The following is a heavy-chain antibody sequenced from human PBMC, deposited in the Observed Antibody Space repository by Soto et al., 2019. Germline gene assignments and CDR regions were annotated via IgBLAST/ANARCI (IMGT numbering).Heavy chain of an antibody. CDR2: IYSGGST. D-gene: IGHD1-26*01. V-gene: IGHV3-66*02. CDR3: AKAWELLHYYYGMDV. Sequence: GGSLRLSCAASEFTVSSNYMNWVRQAPGKGLECVSTIYSGGSTYYADSVKGRFTISRDNSKNTLYLQMNSLRAEDTAVYYCAKAWELLHYYYGMDVWGQGTTVTVSS. CDR1: EFTVSSNY. J-gene: IGHJ6*02.